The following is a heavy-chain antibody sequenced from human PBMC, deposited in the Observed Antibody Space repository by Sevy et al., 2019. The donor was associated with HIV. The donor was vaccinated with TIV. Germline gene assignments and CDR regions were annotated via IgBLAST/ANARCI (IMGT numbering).Heavy chain of an antibody. CDR3: ARAPEGYFYDSSGYWDY. CDR2: TYHRSKWCN. Sequence: QSQTLSLTCAISGDSVSSNSAAWNWIRQSPSRGLEWLGRTYHRSKWCNDYAVSVKSRITINPDTSKNQFSLQLNSVTPEDTAVYYCARAPEGYFYDSSGYWDYWGQGTLVTVSS. V-gene: IGHV6-1*01. J-gene: IGHJ4*02. D-gene: IGHD3-22*01. CDR1: GDSVSSNSAA.